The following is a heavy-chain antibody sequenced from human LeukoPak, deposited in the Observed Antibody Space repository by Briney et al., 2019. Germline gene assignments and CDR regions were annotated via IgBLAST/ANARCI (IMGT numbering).Heavy chain of an antibody. J-gene: IGHJ5*02. CDR1: GGTFSSYA. D-gene: IGHD6-19*01. Sequence: ASVKVSCKASGGTFSSYAISWVRQAPGQGLEWMGRIIPILGIANYAQKFQGRVTITAGKSTSTAYMELSSLRSEDTAVYYCARDPEAAVAGTGSGWFDPWGQGTLVTVSS. V-gene: IGHV1-69*04. CDR3: ARDPEAAVAGTGSGWFDP. CDR2: IIPILGIA.